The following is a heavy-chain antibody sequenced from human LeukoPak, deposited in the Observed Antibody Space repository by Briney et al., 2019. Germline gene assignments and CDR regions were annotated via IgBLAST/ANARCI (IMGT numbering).Heavy chain of an antibody. V-gene: IGHV3-7*01. CDR2: IKPDGSGK. J-gene: IGHJ4*02. CDR3: SSQPAVIDLDF. D-gene: IGHD2/OR15-2a*01. Sequence: PGGSLRLSCAASGFSFSSYWMTWVRQVPVKGLEWVANIKPDGSGKHYVDSVKGRFTISRDNAKSSLYLQMDSLRVEDTAVYYCSSQPAVIDLDFWGQGALVTVSS. CDR1: GFSFSSYW.